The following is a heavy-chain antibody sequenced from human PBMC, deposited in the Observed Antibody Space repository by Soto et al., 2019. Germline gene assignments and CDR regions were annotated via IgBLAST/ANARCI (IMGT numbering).Heavy chain of an antibody. CDR3: ASNVAGNSPDKY. CDR2: INSDGSST. D-gene: IGHD6-19*01. V-gene: IGHV3-74*01. J-gene: IGHJ4*02. Sequence: VQLVESGGGLVQPGGSLRLSCAASAFTFSSSWMHWVRQPPGKGLVWVSRINSDGSSTNYADFVKGRFTISRDNAKKTLYLQMNSLRAEDTAVYYCASNVAGNSPDKYWGPGTLVTVSS. CDR1: AFTFSSSW.